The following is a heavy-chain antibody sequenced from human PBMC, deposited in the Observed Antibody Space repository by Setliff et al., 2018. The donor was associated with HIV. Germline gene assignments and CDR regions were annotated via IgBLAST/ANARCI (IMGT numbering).Heavy chain of an antibody. CDR3: AREILSSSAIDY. V-gene: IGHV3-11*04. Sequence: RLSCAASGFTFSDYYMSWIRQAPGKGQEWVSYISSSGTNIYYVDSVKGRFTISRDNAKNSLYLQMNSLRAEDTAVYYCAREILSSSAIDYWGQGTLVTVSS. D-gene: IGHD6-6*01. CDR2: ISSSGTNI. CDR1: GFTFSDYY. J-gene: IGHJ4*02.